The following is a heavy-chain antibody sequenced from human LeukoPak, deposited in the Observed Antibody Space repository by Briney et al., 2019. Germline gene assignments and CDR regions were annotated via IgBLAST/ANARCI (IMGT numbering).Heavy chain of an antibody. CDR3: ARGGGYDSSGYYYSRPFDY. CDR2: ISGDTTTI. CDR1: GFTFKNYS. J-gene: IGHJ4*02. D-gene: IGHD3-22*01. Sequence: PGGSLRLSCAASGFTFKNYSMNWVRQAPGTGLDRASYISGDTTTIFYAESLKGRFSISRDNAKNSLYLQMNSLRAEDTAVYYCARGGGYDSSGYYYSRPFDYWGQGTLVTVSS. V-gene: IGHV3-48*01.